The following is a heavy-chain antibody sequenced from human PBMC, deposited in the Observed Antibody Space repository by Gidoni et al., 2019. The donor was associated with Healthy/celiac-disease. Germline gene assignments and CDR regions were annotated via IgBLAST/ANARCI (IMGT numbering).Heavy chain of an antibody. CDR1: GFTFSNAW. Sequence: EVQLVESGGGLVKPVGSLRLSVAASGFTFSNAWMSWVCQAPGKGLEWVGRIKSKTDGGTTDYAAPVKGRFTISRDDSKNTLYLQMNSLKTEDTAVYYCTTDLSTVSYYYGMDVWGQGTTVTVSS. J-gene: IGHJ6*02. V-gene: IGHV3-15*01. CDR3: TTDLSTVSYYYGMDV. CDR2: IKSKTDGGTT. D-gene: IGHD4-17*01.